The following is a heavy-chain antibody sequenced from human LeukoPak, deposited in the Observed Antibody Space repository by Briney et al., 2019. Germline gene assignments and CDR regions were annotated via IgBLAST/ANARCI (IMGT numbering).Heavy chain of an antibody. D-gene: IGHD6-6*01. CDR2: IYSGDNT. CDR1: GITVTSDY. V-gene: IGHV3-53*01. J-gene: IGHJ4*02. Sequence: QSGGSLRLSCAASGITVTSDYVSWVRQAPGKGLEWVSVIYSGDNTYYADSVKGRFTISRDNSKNMVYLQMNSLRAEDTAVYYCARGAITAARPLDYWGQGTLVTASS. CDR3: ARGAITAARPLDY.